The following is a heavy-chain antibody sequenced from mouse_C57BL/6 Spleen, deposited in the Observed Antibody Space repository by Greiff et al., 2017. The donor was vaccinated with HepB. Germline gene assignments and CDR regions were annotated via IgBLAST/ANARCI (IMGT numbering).Heavy chain of an antibody. V-gene: IGHV1-22*01. CDR2: INPNNGST. Sequence: EVQLQQSGPELVKPGASVKMSCKASGYTITDYNMHWVKQSHGKSLEWIGYINPNNGSTSYNQKFKGKATLTVNNSSSTAYMELRSLTSEDSAVCDCSRGGVAVPSYWYFDVLGTGTTVTVSS. J-gene: IGHJ1*03. CDR1: GYTITDYN. CDR3: SRGGVAVPSYWYFDV.